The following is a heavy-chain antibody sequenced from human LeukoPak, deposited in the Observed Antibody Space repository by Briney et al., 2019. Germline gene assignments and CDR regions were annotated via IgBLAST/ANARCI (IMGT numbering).Heavy chain of an antibody. J-gene: IGHJ4*02. CDR3: AKDLGYMLRGVRSVCYFDY. CDR1: GFTFSSYG. Sequence: VMSLRLSCAASGFTFSSYGMHWVRQAPGKGLECVAVKSYDGGNKYYAESVKGRFTISRDNSKNTVYLQMKSLRAEDTAVYYCAKDLGYMLRGVRSVCYFDYWGQGTMVTVS. V-gene: IGHV3-30*18. CDR2: KSYDGGNK. D-gene: IGHD3-10*01.